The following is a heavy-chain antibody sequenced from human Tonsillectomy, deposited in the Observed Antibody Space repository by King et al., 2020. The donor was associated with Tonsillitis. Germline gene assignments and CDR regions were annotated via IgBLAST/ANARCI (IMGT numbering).Heavy chain of an antibody. J-gene: IGHJ3*01. CDR1: GFKFEDYA. CDR2: ISWSGVTA. CDR3: TNDLGYGSVPLSAFDF. D-gene: IGHD3-10*01. Sequence: VQLVESGGVVVQPGGSLRLSCAASGFKFEDYAMHWVRHVPGKGLEWVTLISWSGVTAYYADAVKGRFTISRDNSKNSLYLQMNSLTTEDTALYYCTNDLGYGSVPLSAFDFWGQETMVTVSS. V-gene: IGHV3-43D*03.